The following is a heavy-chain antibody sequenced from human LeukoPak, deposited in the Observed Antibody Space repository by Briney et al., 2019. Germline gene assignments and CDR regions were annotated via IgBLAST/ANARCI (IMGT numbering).Heavy chain of an antibody. V-gene: IGHV3-33*06. CDR3: AKGSGINHYHWIDP. D-gene: IGHD1-14*01. CDR2: IWYDGINK. CDR1: GFTFSSYG. J-gene: IGHJ5*02. Sequence: PGRSLRLSCAASGFTFSSYGMHWVRQAPGKGLEWVAVIWYDGINKYYADSVKGRFTISRDNSKNTLYLQMDSLRAEDTALYYCAKGSGINHYHWIDPWGQGTLVTVSS.